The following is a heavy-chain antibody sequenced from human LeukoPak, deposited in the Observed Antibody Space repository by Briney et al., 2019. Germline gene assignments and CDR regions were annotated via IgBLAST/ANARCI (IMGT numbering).Heavy chain of an antibody. V-gene: IGHV3-74*01. J-gene: IGHJ4*02. CDR3: ARDGDAYNFDF. CDR2: IYRDGSNT. D-gene: IGHD5-24*01. Sequence: HGGSLRLSCAASGFTFSNYWVHWVRQVPGKGLVWVSRIYRDGSNTDYADSVKGRFIISRDNVKNTLYLQMNSLRADDTAVYYCARDGDAYNFDFWGQGALVTVSS. CDR1: GFTFSNYW.